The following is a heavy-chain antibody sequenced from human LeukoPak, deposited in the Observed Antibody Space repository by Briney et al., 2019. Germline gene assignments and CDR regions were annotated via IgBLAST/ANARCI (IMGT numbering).Heavy chain of an antibody. J-gene: IGHJ4*02. D-gene: IGHD5-24*01. V-gene: IGHV1-69*06. CDR2: IIPIFGTA. CDR3: ARVDRWLQTWYFDY. CDR1: GGTFSSYA. Sequence: GASVKVSCKASGGTFSSYAISWVRQAPGQGLEWMGGIIPIFGTANYAQKFQGRVTITADKSTSTAYMELSSLRSEDTAVYYCARVDRWLQTWYFDYWGQGTLVTVSS.